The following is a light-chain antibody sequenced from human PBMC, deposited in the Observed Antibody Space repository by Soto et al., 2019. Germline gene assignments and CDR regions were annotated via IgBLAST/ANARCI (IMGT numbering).Light chain of an antibody. CDR3: QQYTSYLYT. CDR2: DAS. V-gene: IGKV1-5*01. CDR1: QSISSW. Sequence: DIQMTQSPSTLSASVGDRVTITCRASQSISSWLAWYQQKPGKAPKLLIYDASSLESGVPSRFSGSGSGTEFTLTISSLQPDDFATYYCQQYTSYLYTFGQGTKLVIK. J-gene: IGKJ2*01.